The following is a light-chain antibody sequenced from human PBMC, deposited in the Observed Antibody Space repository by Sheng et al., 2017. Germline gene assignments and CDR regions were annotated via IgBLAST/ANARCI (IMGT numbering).Light chain of an antibody. Sequence: IQMTQSPSSLSASIGDRVTITCRASQNINTYLSWYQQKSGQAPKLLIYRASTLQSGVPSPGSVADDLGXISLSPISSLQPEDFATYYCLQTYDSVWTFGRGSKVEFK. J-gene: IGKJ1*01. CDR1: QNINTY. CDR3: LQTYDSVWT. CDR2: RAS. V-gene: IGKV1-39*01.